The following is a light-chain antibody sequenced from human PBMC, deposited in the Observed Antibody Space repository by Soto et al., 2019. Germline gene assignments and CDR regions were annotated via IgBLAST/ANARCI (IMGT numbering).Light chain of an antibody. CDR1: QSVTSSF. CDR3: LQYGRLPNT. V-gene: IGKV3-20*01. Sequence: IVLTQSPGTLSLSPGERATLSCRASQSVTSSFLAWYQQKPGQTPRLLIYDASSSATGITDRFSGSGSGTDFTLTISRLEPEDFAVYYCLQYGRLPNTFGQGTKLEIE. J-gene: IGKJ2*01. CDR2: DAS.